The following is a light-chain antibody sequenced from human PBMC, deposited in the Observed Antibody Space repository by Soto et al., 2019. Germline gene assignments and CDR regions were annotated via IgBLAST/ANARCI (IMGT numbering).Light chain of an antibody. CDR1: QSVSNN. V-gene: IGKV3D-15*01. CDR2: GAS. CDR3: QQYSVWPLT. J-gene: IGKJ4*01. Sequence: EIVLTQSPSTLSVSPGERAAISCRASQSVSNNLAWYQQKPGKPPRLLIFGASTRATGIPARFSGSGSEAEFALTISTLQSEDFAVYYCQQYSVWPLTFGGGTKVEIK.